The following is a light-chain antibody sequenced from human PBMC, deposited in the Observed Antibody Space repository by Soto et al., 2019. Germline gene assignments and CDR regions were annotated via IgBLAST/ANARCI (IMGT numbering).Light chain of an antibody. J-gene: IGLJ2*01. V-gene: IGLV1-51*01. Sequence: QSVLTQPPSVSAAPGQTVTVSCSGNKSNVGRNYVSWYQQFPGTAPRLLIYDTNKRPSGIPGRFSGSKSGTSATLGITGLQTGDEADYYCGTWDSSLSAVVFGGGTKLTVL. CDR3: GTWDSSLSAVV. CDR1: KSNVGRNY. CDR2: DTN.